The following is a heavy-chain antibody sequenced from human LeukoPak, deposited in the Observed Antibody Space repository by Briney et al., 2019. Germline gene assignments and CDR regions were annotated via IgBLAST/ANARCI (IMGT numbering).Heavy chain of an antibody. V-gene: IGHV3-72*01. CDR1: GFTFSDHY. J-gene: IGHJ4*02. CDR3: ARVVTATEGPVDY. CDR2: TRNKANSYTT. D-gene: IGHD2-21*02. Sequence: PGGPLRLSCAASGFTFSDHYMDWVRQAPGKGLEWVGRTRNKANSYTTEYAASVKGRFTISRDDSKNSLYLQMNSLKTEDTAVYYCARVVTATEGPVDYWGQGTLVTVSS.